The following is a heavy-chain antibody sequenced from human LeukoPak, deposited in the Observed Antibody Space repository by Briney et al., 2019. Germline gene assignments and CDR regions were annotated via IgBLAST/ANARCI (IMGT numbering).Heavy chain of an antibody. CDR2: ISSRGSTI. CDR3: AREGITMVRGVINYYYYYYMDV. CDR1: GFTFSSYE. J-gene: IGHJ6*03. V-gene: IGHV3-48*03. Sequence: PGGSLRLSCAASGFTFSSYEMNWVRQAPEKGLEWVSYISSRGSTIYYADSVKGRFTISRDNAKNSLYLQMNSLRAEDTAVYYCAREGITMVRGVINYYYYYYMDVWGKGTTVTISS. D-gene: IGHD3-10*01.